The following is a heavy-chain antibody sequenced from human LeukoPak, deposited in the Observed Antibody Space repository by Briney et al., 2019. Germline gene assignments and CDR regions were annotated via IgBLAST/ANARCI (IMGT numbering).Heavy chain of an antibody. V-gene: IGHV1-2*02. CDR2: INPNSGGT. CDR3: AREGLTYYYDSSGYQLKVGQSWFDS. J-gene: IGHJ5*01. D-gene: IGHD3-22*01. CDR1: GYTFTGYY. Sequence: ASVKVSCKASGYTFTGYYMHWVRQAPGQGLEWMGWINPNSGGTNYAQKFQGRVTMTRDTSISTAYMELSRLRSDDTAVYYCAREGLTYYYDSSGYQLKVGQSWFDSWGQGTLVTVSS.